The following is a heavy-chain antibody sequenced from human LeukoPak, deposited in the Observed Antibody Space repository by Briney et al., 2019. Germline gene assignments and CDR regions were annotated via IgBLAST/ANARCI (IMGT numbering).Heavy chain of an antibody. Sequence: GGSLRLSCAASGFTFSSYSMNWVRQAPGEGLEWVSYITSSSDTIYYADSVKGRFTISRDNAKNSLYLQMNSLRAEDTAVYYCARPALSAGPPNYWGQGTLVTVSS. CDR3: ARPALSAGPPNY. V-gene: IGHV3-48*01. CDR1: GFTFSSYS. D-gene: IGHD1-14*01. CDR2: ITSSSDTI. J-gene: IGHJ4*02.